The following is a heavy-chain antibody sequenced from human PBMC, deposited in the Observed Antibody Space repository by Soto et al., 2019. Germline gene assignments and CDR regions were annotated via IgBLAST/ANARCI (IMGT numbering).Heavy chain of an antibody. CDR1: GYTFTSYD. CDR2: MNPNNGDT. CDR3: VRDRTEFSTSGWGWFDP. V-gene: IGHV1-8*01. J-gene: IGHJ5*02. Sequence: QVQLVQSGAEVKKPGASVKVSCKAPGYTFTSYDVNWVRQAPGQGLEWMGWMNPNNGDTGHAQKFQGRVTMPTNTSISTAYMELTSLTSEDTAVYSCVRDRTEFSTSGWGWFDPWGQGTLVTVSS. D-gene: IGHD2-2*01.